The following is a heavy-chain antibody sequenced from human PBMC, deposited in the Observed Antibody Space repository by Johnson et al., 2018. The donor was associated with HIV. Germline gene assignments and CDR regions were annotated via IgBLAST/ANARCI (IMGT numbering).Heavy chain of an antibody. V-gene: IGHV3-30*04. CDR2: ISYDGNNK. J-gene: IGHJ3*02. CDR1: GFTFSSYA. D-gene: IGHD3-22*01. CDR3: ASGSHYYDSSELSLAFDI. Sequence: QVQLVESGGGVVQPGRSLRLSCAASGFTFSSYAMHWVRQAPGKGLEWVAIISYDGNNKYYADAVKGRFTISRDNSKNTLYLQMNSLRADDTAVHYCASGSHYYDSSELSLAFDIWGQGTMVTVSS.